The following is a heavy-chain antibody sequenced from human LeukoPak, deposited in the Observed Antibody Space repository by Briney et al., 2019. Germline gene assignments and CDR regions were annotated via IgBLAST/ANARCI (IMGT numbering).Heavy chain of an antibody. J-gene: IGHJ6*03. CDR2: ISSSGSSI. V-gene: IGHV3-11*04. CDR1: GFTFSDYY. Sequence: GGSLRLSCAASGFTFSDYYMTWIRQAPGKGLEWVSYISSSGSSIYYADSVKGRFTISRDNAMNSLYLQMNSLRAEDTAVYYCAMGVRYYYYMDVWGKGTTVTVSS. CDR3: AMGVRYYYYMDV. D-gene: IGHD1-26*01.